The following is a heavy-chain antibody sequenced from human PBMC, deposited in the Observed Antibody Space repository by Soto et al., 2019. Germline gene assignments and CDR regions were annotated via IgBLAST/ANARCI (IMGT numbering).Heavy chain of an antibody. CDR2: ISGGGGYS. J-gene: IGHJ4*02. D-gene: IGHD1-26*01. Sequence: PGGSLRLSCAASGFTFSSYAMSWVRRAPGKGLEWVSAISGGGGYSYYADSVKGRFTISRDNSKNTLYLQMNSLRAEDTAVYYCAKVPLGRSGSSYYFDYWGQGTLVTVSS. CDR3: AKVPLGRSGSSYYFDY. V-gene: IGHV3-23*01. CDR1: GFTFSSYA.